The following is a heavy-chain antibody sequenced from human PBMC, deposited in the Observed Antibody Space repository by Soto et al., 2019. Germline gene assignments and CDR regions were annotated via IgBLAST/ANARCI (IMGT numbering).Heavy chain of an antibody. V-gene: IGHV3-23*01. Sequence: EVQLLESGGGLVQPGGSLRLSCAASGFTFSSYAMSWVRQAPGKGLEWVSAISGSGGSTYYADSVKGRFTISRDNSKNTLYLQMNSLRAEDTAVYYCAKSSRPPALGEQLYYYYGMDVWGQGTTVTVSS. CDR3: AKSSRPPALGEQLYYYYGMDV. CDR2: ISGSGGST. CDR1: GFTFSSYA. D-gene: IGHD6-13*01. J-gene: IGHJ6*02.